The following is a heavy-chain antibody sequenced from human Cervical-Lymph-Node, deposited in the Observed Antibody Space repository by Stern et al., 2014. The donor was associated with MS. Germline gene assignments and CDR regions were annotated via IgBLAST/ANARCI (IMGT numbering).Heavy chain of an antibody. CDR2: IYEDESS. V-gene: IGHV4-30-2*01. Sequence: VQLVESGSGLVRPSQTLSLTCTVSGGSVSSGGYTWSWLRQPPGKGLEWIGYIYEDESSYYNPSLKSRFTISIDRSKNQFSLRLSSMTAADTALYYCARVVRFLEWVPFDPWGQGILVTVSS. CDR1: GGSVSSGGYT. CDR3: ARVVRFLEWVPFDP. D-gene: IGHD3-3*01. J-gene: IGHJ5*02.